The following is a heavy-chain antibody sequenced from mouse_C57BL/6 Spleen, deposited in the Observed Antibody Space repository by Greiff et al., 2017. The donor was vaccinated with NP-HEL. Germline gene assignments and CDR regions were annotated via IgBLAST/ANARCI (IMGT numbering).Heavy chain of an antibody. J-gene: IGHJ1*03. V-gene: IGHV1-52*01. CDR1: GYTFTSYW. CDR3: AREGGWYFDG. CDR2: IDPSDSET. Sequence: QVQLQQPGAELVRPGSSVKLSCKASGYTFTSYWMHWVKQRPRQGLEWIGNIDPSDSETHYNQKFKDKATLTVDKSSSTAYMQLSSLTSGDSAVKYCAREGGWYFDGWGTGTTVTVSS. D-gene: IGHD1-1*02.